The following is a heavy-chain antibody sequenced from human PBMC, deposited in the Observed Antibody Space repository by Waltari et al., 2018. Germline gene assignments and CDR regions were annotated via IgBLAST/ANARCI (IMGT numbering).Heavy chain of an antibody. CDR3: ARAQERRDAFDF. J-gene: IGHJ3*01. Sequence: QVQLQESGPGLVTPSETLSLTCTVSGGSLRTNYLNWSRQPAGKGLEYIGRVFTSGRTNYNPSLNSRVTMSIDTSKGQFSLELTSVTAADTAIYYCARAQERRDAFDFWGKGTMVTVSS. CDR2: VFTSGRT. V-gene: IGHV4-4*07. CDR1: GGSLRTNY. D-gene: IGHD1-1*01.